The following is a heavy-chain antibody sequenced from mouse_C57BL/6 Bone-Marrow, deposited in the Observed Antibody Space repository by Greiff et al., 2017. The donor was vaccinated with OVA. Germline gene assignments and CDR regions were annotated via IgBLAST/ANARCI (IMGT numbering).Heavy chain of an antibody. Sequence: EVQLQQSGAELVRPGASVKLSCTASGFTIKDYYMPWVKQRPEQGLEWIGWIDPENGDTEYAAKFQGKATITADTSSNTAYLQLSSLTSEAAAVYYCTSYGNVDCWGQGTTLTVSS. CDR1: GFTIKDYY. CDR2: IDPENGDT. J-gene: IGHJ2*01. CDR3: TSYGNVDC. V-gene: IGHV14-4*01. D-gene: IGHD2-1*01.